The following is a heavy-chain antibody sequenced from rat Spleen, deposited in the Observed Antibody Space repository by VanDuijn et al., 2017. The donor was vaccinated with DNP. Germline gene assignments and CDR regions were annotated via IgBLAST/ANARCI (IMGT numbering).Heavy chain of an antibody. J-gene: IGHJ4*01. D-gene: IGHD1-3*01. CDR3: ARLWSSGAMDV. Sequence: EVQLVQSGGDLVRPGRSLNLSCVASGFTFYNYWMTWIRQVPGKGLEWVASITSGDPYTYYPDSVKGRFTVSRDNAENTLYLQMNSLRSEETATYYCARLWSSGAMDVWGQGTSVTVSS. V-gene: IGHV5-31*01. CDR1: GFTFYNYW. CDR2: ITSGDPYT.